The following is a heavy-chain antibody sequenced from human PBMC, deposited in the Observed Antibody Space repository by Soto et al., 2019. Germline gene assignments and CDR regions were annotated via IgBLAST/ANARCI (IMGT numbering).Heavy chain of an antibody. V-gene: IGHV3-23*01. J-gene: IGHJ4*02. CDR3: AKATTNGGWFNPFDY. Sequence: PGGSLRLSCAASGFTFSSYAMNWVRQAPGKGLEWVSGLSGSGTSTYYADSVKGRFTISRDNSRDTLFLQMNSLTADDTAVYYCAKATTNGGWFNPFDYWGQGALVTVSS. D-gene: IGHD6-19*01. CDR2: LSGSGTST. CDR1: GFTFSSYA.